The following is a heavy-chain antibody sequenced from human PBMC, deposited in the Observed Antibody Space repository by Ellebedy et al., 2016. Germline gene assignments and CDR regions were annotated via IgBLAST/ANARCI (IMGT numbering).Heavy chain of an antibody. CDR3: ASSLKVY. CDR1: GFTFSSYA. CDR2: ISYDGSNK. J-gene: IGHJ4*02. Sequence: GESLKISCAASGFTFSSYAMHWVRQAPGKGLEWVAVISYDGSNKYYADSVKGRFTISRDNSKNTLYLQMNSLRAEDTAVYYCASSLKVYWGQGTLVTVSS. V-gene: IGHV3-30-3*01.